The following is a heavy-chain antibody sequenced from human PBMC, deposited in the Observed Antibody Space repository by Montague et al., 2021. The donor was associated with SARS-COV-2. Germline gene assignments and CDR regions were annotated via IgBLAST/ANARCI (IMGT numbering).Heavy chain of an antibody. CDR1: GGSISSGGYY. Sequence: TLSLTCTVSGGSISSGGYYWSWIRQHPGKGLEWIGYIYYSGSTXYKPSLKSRVTISVDTSKNQFSLELSSVTAADTAAYYCASARITMIVVVDAFDIWGQGTMVTVSS. CDR2: IYYSGST. D-gene: IGHD3-22*01. V-gene: IGHV4-31*03. J-gene: IGHJ3*02. CDR3: ASARITMIVVVDAFDI.